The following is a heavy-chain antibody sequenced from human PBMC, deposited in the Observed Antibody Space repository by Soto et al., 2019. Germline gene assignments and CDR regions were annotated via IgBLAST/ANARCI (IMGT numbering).Heavy chain of an antibody. D-gene: IGHD1-20*01. CDR2: ISSSGSTI. Sequence: GGSLRLSCAASGFTFSDYYMSWIRQAPGKGLEWVSYISSSGSTIYYADSVKGRFTISRDNAKNSLYLQMNSLRAEDTAVYYCARSITGTPWGKIKSYYYYYYMDVWGKGTTVTVSS. V-gene: IGHV3-11*01. J-gene: IGHJ6*03. CDR3: ARSITGTPWGKIKSYYYYYYMDV. CDR1: GFTFSDYY.